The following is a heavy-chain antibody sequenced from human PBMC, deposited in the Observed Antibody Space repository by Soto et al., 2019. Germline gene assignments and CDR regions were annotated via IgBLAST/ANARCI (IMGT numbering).Heavy chain of an antibody. Sequence: QVQLVESGGGVVQPGKSLRLSCEVSGSSSDTFGMHWVRQAPGKGPEWVSFISNDGGSKYYADSVEGRFTVSRDIAKNTLYMQMNSLTVEDTAVYYCAKDRSGSYWTWGQGTLVTVSS. J-gene: IGHJ5*02. CDR1: GSSSDTFG. V-gene: IGHV3-30*18. D-gene: IGHD1-26*01. CDR3: AKDRSGSYWT. CDR2: ISNDGGSK.